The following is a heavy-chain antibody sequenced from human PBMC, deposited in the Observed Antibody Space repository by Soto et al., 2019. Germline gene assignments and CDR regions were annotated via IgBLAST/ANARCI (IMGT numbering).Heavy chain of an antibody. V-gene: IGHV5-51*01. Sequence: PGESLKISCKGSGYSFTSYWIGWVRQMPGKGLEWMGIIYPGDSDTRYSPSFQGQVTISADKSISTAYLQWSSLKASDTAMYYCARKVAAAGTWSWFDPWGQGTLVTVSS. J-gene: IGHJ5*02. CDR2: IYPGDSDT. D-gene: IGHD6-13*01. CDR1: GYSFTSYW. CDR3: ARKVAAAGTWSWFDP.